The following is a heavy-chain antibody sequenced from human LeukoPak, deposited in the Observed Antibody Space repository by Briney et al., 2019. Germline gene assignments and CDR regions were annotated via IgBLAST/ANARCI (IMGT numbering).Heavy chain of an antibody. CDR2: IYYSGTT. CDR3: ARTWGSSPYYFDY. D-gene: IGHD3-16*01. V-gene: IGHV4-31*03. J-gene: IGHJ4*02. Sequence: TLSLTCTVSGGSISSGGYYWSWIRQHPGKGLQWIGYIYYSGTTYYNPSLKSRVTISVDTSKNQFSLKLSSVTAADTAVYYCARTWGSSPYYFDYWGQGTLVTVSS. CDR1: GGSISSGGYY.